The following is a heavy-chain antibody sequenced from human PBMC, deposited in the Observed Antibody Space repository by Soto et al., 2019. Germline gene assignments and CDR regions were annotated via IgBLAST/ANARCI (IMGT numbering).Heavy chain of an antibody. V-gene: IGHV3-66*01. D-gene: IGHD6-13*01. J-gene: IGHJ6*03. Sequence: GGSLRLSCVASGFTVSSNYMSWVRQAPGKGLEWVSVIYSGGSTYYADSVKGRFTISRDNSKNTLYLQMNSLRAEDTAVYYCARVIRPYSSSSKGDYYYYYMDVWGKGTTVTVSS. CDR3: ARVIRPYSSSSKGDYYYYYMDV. CDR2: IYSGGST. CDR1: GFTVSSNY.